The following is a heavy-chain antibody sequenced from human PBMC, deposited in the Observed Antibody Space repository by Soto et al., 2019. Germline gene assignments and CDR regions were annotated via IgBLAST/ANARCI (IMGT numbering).Heavy chain of an antibody. CDR3: ARDLASVGRGAYYF. V-gene: IGHV4-31*03. D-gene: IGHD1-26*01. J-gene: IGHJ3*01. Sequence: PSETLSLTCTVSGGSISSCGYYWSWIRQHTGKGLEWIGYIYYSGSTYYNPSLKSRVTISVDTSKNQFSLKLSSVTAADTAVYYCARDLASVGRGAYYFWGQGTMVTVSS. CDR2: IYYSGST. CDR1: GGSISSCGYY.